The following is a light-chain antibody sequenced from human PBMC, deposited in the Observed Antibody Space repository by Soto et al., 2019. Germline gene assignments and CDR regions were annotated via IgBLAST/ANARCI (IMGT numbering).Light chain of an antibody. CDR3: QHRGNWPPLFT. Sequence: DIVLTQSPATLSLSPGERATLSCRARQSASSYLSWYQQKPGQAPRLLIYDSSYRATGVPARFSGTGSGPDSTLTISTLEPEDFAVYYGQHRGNWPPLFTFGPGTKVEI. V-gene: IGKV3-11*01. J-gene: IGKJ3*01. CDR1: QSASSY. CDR2: DSS.